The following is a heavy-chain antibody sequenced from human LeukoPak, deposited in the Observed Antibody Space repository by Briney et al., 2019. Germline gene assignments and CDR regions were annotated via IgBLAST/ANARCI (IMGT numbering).Heavy chain of an antibody. D-gene: IGHD6-13*01. CDR3: AREQQRGLYYYYYYMDV. V-gene: IGHV4-34*01. J-gene: IGHJ6*03. Sequence: SETLSLTCAVYGGSFSGYYWSWIRQPPGKGLEWIGEINHSGSTNYNPSLKSRVTISVDTSKNQFSLKLSSVTAADTAVYYCAREQQRGLYYYYYYMDVWGKGTTVIVSS. CDR1: GGSFSGYY. CDR2: INHSGST.